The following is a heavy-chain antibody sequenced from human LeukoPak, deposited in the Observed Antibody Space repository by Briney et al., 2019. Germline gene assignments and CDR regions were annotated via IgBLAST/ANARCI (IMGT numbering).Heavy chain of an antibody. Sequence: GGSLRLSCAASGFTFSNAWMSWVRQAPGKGLEWVGRIKSKTDGGTTDYAAPVKGRFTISRDDSRNTLYLQMNSLKTEDTAVYYCTSRWGYSSSWSPFDYWGQGTLVTVSS. CDR3: TSRWGYSSSWSPFDY. J-gene: IGHJ4*02. CDR1: GFTFSNAW. V-gene: IGHV3-15*01. D-gene: IGHD6-13*01. CDR2: IKSKTDGGTT.